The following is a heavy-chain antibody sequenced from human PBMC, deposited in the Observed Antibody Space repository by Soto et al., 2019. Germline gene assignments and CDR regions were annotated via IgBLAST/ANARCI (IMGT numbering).Heavy chain of an antibody. V-gene: IGHV4-34*01. Sequence: SETLSLTCAVYGGSFSGYYWSWIRQPPGKGLEWIGEINHSGSTNYNPSLKSRVTISVDTSKNQFSLKLSSVTAADTAVYYCATDTTVTLWAFRYYYGMDVWGQGTTVTVSS. J-gene: IGHJ6*02. D-gene: IGHD4-17*01. CDR3: ATDTTVTLWAFRYYYGMDV. CDR2: INHSGST. CDR1: GGSFSGYY.